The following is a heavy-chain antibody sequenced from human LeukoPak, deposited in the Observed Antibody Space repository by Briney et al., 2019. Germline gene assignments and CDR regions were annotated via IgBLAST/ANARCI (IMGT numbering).Heavy chain of an antibody. J-gene: IGHJ4*02. D-gene: IGHD2-2*02. CDR2: ISGSGGST. V-gene: IGHV3-23*01. CDR1: GFTFSSYA. CDR3: AKNGEYQLLYPYYFDY. Sequence: GGSLRLSCAASGFTFSSYAMSWVRQAPGKGLEWVSAISGSGGSTYYADSVKGRFTISRDNSKNTLYLQMNSLRAENTAVYYCAKNGEYQLLYPYYFDYWGQGTLVTVSS.